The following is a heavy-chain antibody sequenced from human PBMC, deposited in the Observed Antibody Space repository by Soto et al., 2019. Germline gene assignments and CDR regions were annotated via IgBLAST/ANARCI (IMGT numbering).Heavy chain of an antibody. D-gene: IGHD4-17*01. J-gene: IGHJ6*02. CDR1: GFTFSGYG. CDR2: IWYDGSNK. Sequence: QVQLVESGGGVVQPGRSLRLSCAASGFTFSGYGMHGVRQAPGKGLEWVAVIWYDGSNKYYADSVKGRFTISRDNSKNTLYLQMNSLRAEDTAGYYCARDRTVTTYYYYGMDVWGQGTTVTVSS. CDR3: ARDRTVTTYYYYGMDV. V-gene: IGHV3-33*01.